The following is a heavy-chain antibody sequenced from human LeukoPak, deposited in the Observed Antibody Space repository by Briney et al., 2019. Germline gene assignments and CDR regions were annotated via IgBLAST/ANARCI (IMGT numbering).Heavy chain of an antibody. D-gene: IGHD2-15*01. CDR2: TYYRSKWYN. Sequence: SQTLSLTCGISGDSVSITSAAWNWIRQSPSRGLEWLGRTYYRSKWYNDYAVSVKSRITINPDTSKNQFSLQLNSVTPEDTAVYYCTRDKGVVAQYNWFDPWGQGTLVTVSS. J-gene: IGHJ5*02. CDR3: TRDKGVVAQYNWFDP. V-gene: IGHV6-1*01. CDR1: GDSVSITSAA.